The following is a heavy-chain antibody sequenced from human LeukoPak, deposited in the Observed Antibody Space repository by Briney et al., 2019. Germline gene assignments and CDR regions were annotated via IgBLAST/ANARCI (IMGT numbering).Heavy chain of an antibody. CDR3: ARTYYYDSSGYYFDY. D-gene: IGHD3-22*01. Sequence: GASVKVSCKASGYTFSSYAISWVRQAPGQGLEWMGGIIPIFDTGNYVQRFQGRLTITADESTSTAYMELSSLRSEDTAVYYCARTYYYDSSGYYFDYWGQGTLVTVSS. V-gene: IGHV1-69*13. J-gene: IGHJ4*02. CDR1: GYTFSSYA. CDR2: IIPIFDTG.